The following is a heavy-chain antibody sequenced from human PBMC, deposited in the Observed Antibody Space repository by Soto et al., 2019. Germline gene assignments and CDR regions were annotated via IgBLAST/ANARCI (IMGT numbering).Heavy chain of an antibody. V-gene: IGHV3-23*01. D-gene: IGHD6-19*01. CDR3: AKERSSGWSLDY. J-gene: IGHJ4*02. CDR2: ISSSASST. CDR1: GFTFNNYA. Sequence: GGSLRLSCAASGFTFNNYAMSWVRQAPGKGLEWVSGISSSASSTYYADSVKGWFTISRDNSRNTLYLQMNSLRAEDTAVYYCAKERSSGWSLDYWGQGTLVTVSS.